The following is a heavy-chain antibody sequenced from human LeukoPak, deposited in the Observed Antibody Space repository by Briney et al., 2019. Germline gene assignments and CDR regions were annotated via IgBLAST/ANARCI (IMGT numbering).Heavy chain of an antibody. D-gene: IGHD3-16*02. Sequence: GGSLRLSCAASGFTFNRYGMHWVRQAPGKGLEWVAVISFDGKVSYYADSVKGRFTISRDNSKNTLDLQMNSLRPEDTAVYYCAKDWNDYVWGSYLYYFDYWGQGTLVTVSS. CDR3: AKDWNDYVWGSYLYYFDY. CDR1: GFTFNRYG. V-gene: IGHV3-30*18. J-gene: IGHJ4*02. CDR2: ISFDGKVS.